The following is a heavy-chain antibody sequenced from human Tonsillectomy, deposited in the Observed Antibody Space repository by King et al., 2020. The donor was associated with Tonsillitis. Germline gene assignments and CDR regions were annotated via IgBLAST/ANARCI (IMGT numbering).Heavy chain of an antibody. V-gene: IGHV4-59*01. CDR2: IYYSGST. J-gene: IGHJ5*02. CDR3: ARYSPSYYDSSGYWGFDP. CDR1: GGSISSYY. D-gene: IGHD3-22*01. Sequence: VQLQESGPGLVKPSETLSLTCTVSGGSISSYYWSWIRQPPGKGLEWIGYIYYSGSTNYNPSLKSRVTISVDTSKNQFSLKLSSVTAADTAVYYCARYSPSYYDSSGYWGFDPWGQGTLVTVSS.